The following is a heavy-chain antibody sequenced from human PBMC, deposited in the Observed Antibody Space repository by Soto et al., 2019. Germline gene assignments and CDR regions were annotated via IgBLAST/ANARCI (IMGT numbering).Heavy chain of an antibody. CDR1: GFTLSGYA. Sequence: GGSLRLSCAASGFTLSGYAMDWVRQAPGKGLEYVSGISSNGVGTYYANSVQGRFTISRDNSKNTVYLQMGSLRPEDMAVYYCARRASTDFYYKDVWGQGTTVTVSS. D-gene: IGHD2-2*01. CDR3: ARRASTDFYYKDV. J-gene: IGHJ6*03. CDR2: ISSNGVGT. V-gene: IGHV3-64*01.